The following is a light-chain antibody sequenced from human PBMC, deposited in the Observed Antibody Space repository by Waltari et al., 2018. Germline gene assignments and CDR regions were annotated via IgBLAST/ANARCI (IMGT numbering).Light chain of an antibody. CDR3: QKYNDVPQP. CDR2: AAS. V-gene: IGKV1-27*01. J-gene: IGKJ4*01. CDR1: QDINIH. Sequence: DIQMTQSPSSLSASVGDRVTISCRASQDINIHLAWYQQKPGKVPDLLIYAASTLRSGVPSRFSCGGSGTYFTLTISSLQPEDFATYYCQKYNDVPQPFGGGTKVEMK.